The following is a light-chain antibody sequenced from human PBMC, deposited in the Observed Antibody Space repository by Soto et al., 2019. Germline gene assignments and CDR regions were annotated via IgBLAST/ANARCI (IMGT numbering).Light chain of an antibody. Sequence: DIQLTQSPSSLSASVGDRVTITCRASQNINYFLNWYQQKPGKVPNLLIYGASSLQSGVPSRFSGSGSGTDFTLTISSLQPEDFATYFCQQSYSTLFTFGPGTKVDLK. CDR2: GAS. V-gene: IGKV1-39*01. J-gene: IGKJ3*01. CDR3: QQSYSTLFT. CDR1: QNINYF.